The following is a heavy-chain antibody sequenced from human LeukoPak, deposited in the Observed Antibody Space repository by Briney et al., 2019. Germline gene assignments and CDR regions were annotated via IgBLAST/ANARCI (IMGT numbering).Heavy chain of an antibody. CDR3: AKEECSESPGLDY. CDR2: IRYDGSDK. CDR1: GFPFSSYG. Sequence: PGGSLRLSCAASGFPFSSYGLHWVRQAPGKGLEWLAFIRYDGSDKYYGDSVKGRFTISRDNSKNIVFLQMSSLRPEDTAVYYCAKEECSESPGLDYWGQGTHVTVSS. D-gene: IGHD2-15*01. V-gene: IGHV3-30*02. J-gene: IGHJ4*02.